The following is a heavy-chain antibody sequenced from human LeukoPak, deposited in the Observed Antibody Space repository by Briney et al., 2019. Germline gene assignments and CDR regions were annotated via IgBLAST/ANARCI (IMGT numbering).Heavy chain of an antibody. Sequence: SETLSLTCAVYGGSFSSYYWSWIRQPPGKGLEWIGEINHSGSTNYNPSLKSRVTISVDTSKNQFSLKLSSVTAADTAVYYCARAGYTPDYWGQGTLVTVSS. CDR1: GGSFSSYY. D-gene: IGHD2-2*02. CDR2: INHSGST. CDR3: ARAGYTPDY. V-gene: IGHV4-34*01. J-gene: IGHJ4*02.